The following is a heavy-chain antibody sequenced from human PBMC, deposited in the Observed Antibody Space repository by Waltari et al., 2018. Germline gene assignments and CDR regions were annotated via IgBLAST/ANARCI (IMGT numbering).Heavy chain of an antibody. CDR1: GFNFRLTW. J-gene: IGHJ4*02. CDR3: AKDVAMGKSGFALDY. D-gene: IGHD3-3*01. CDR2: INSDGSSR. V-gene: IGHV3-74*01. Sequence: DVEVVQSGGGLVQPGGSLRLSCAASGFNFRLTWMHWVRQVPGKGLVWVARINSDGSSRSYTDSVKGRFTISRDNSKNTVYLQMDALRVEDTAVYYCAKDVAMGKSGFALDYWGQGALVTVSS.